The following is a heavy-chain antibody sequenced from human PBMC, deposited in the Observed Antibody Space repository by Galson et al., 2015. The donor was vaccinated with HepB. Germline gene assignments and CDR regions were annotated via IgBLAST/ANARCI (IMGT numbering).Heavy chain of an antibody. Sequence: CAISGDSVSRYSAAWYWIRQSPSRGLEWLGRTYYRSKWYNDYAVSVISRITINLDTSKNQFSLQLNSVTPEDTAVYYCARILWFGELENSYFDYWGQGTLVTVSS. V-gene: IGHV6-1*01. D-gene: IGHD3-10*01. J-gene: IGHJ4*02. CDR1: GDSVSRYSAA. CDR2: TYYRSKWYN. CDR3: ARILWFGELENSYFDY.